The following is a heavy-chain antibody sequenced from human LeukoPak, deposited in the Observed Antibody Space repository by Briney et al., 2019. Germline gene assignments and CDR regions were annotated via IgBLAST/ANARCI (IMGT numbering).Heavy chain of an antibody. CDR3: AKGRDGYTEEAFDI. CDR1: GFTFDDYA. J-gene: IGHJ3*02. D-gene: IGHD5-12*01. Sequence: SLRLSCAASGFTFDDYAMHWVRQAPGKGLEWVAGLSWNSGSIGYADSVKGRFTISRDNAKNSLYLQMNSLRAEDPALYYCAKGRDGYTEEAFDIWGQGTMVTVSS. V-gene: IGHV3-9*01. CDR2: LSWNSGSI.